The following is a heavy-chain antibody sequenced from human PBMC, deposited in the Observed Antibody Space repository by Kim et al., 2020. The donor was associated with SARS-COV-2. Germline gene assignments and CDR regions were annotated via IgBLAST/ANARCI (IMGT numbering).Heavy chain of an antibody. D-gene: IGHD1-26*01. V-gene: IGHV3-49*02. Sequence: SVKGRFTIARDDSKSIAYQQMNSLKTEETAVYYCTRDEYSGSFRGTFFDYWGQGTLVTVSS. CDR3: TRDEYSGSFRGTFFDY. J-gene: IGHJ4*02.